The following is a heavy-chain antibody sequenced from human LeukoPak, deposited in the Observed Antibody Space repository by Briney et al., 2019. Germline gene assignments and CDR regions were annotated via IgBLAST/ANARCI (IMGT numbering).Heavy chain of an antibody. Sequence: ASVKVSCKASGYTFTSYGITWMREAPGQGLEWMGWISSYNGNTNYAQKFQGRVTMTTDTSTSTAYMELRSLRSDDTAVYYCARDSGFYYYDSSGYYPGALDIWGQGTVVTVSS. D-gene: IGHD3-22*01. CDR3: ARDSGFYYYDSSGYYPGALDI. V-gene: IGHV1-18*01. CDR2: ISSYNGNT. CDR1: GYTFTSYG. J-gene: IGHJ3*02.